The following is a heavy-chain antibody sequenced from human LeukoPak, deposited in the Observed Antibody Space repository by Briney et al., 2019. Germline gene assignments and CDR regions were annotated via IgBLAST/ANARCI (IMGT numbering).Heavy chain of an antibody. CDR2: IWYDGSNK. Sequence: GRSLRLSCAGSGFTFSSYGRPWVRQAPGKGREGGAVIWYDGSNKYYADSVKGRFTISRDNSKNTLYLQMNSLRAEDTAVYYCAREAMVRGVITAPFDYWGQGTLVTVSS. J-gene: IGHJ4*02. V-gene: IGHV3-33*01. D-gene: IGHD3-10*01. CDR3: AREAMVRGVITAPFDY. CDR1: GFTFSSYG.